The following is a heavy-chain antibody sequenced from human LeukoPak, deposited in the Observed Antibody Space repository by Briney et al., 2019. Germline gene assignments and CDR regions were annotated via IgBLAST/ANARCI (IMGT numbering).Heavy chain of an antibody. Sequence: GGSLRLSCAASGFTFKKHWMSWVRQAMGKGLECVAKISEDGGEKHYVDSVKGRFTISRDNNKNSLYLQMNSLRAEDTAVYYCARDYTGGWNDYWGQGTLVTVSS. CDR2: ISEDGGEK. J-gene: IGHJ4*02. D-gene: IGHD7-27*01. CDR3: ARDYTGGWNDY. V-gene: IGHV3-7*01. CDR1: GFTFKKHW.